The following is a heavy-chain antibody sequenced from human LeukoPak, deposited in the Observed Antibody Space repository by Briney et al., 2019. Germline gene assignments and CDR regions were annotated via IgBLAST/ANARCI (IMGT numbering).Heavy chain of an antibody. CDR1: GYTFTGHY. Sequence: ASVKVSCKASGYTFTGHYMHWVRQAPGQGLEWMGWISAYNGNTNYAQKLQGRVTMTTDTSTSTAYVELRSLRSDDTAVYYCARALAAAGTGWFDPWGQGTLVTVSS. D-gene: IGHD6-13*01. CDR3: ARALAAAGTGWFDP. CDR2: ISAYNGNT. J-gene: IGHJ5*02. V-gene: IGHV1-18*04.